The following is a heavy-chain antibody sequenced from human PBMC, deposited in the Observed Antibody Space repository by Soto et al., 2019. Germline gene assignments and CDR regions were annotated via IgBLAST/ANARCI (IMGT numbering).Heavy chain of an antibody. V-gene: IGHV2-70*11. Sequence: SGSTLVNPTQTLTLTCTFSGFSLSTSGMCVSWIRQPPGKALEWLARIDWDDDKYYSTSLKTRLTISKDTSKNQVVLTMTNMDPVDTATYYCARIRFLEEYYYYMDVWGKGTTVTVSS. CDR1: GFSLSTSGMC. CDR3: ARIRFLEEYYYYMDV. J-gene: IGHJ6*03. CDR2: IDWDDDK. D-gene: IGHD3-3*01.